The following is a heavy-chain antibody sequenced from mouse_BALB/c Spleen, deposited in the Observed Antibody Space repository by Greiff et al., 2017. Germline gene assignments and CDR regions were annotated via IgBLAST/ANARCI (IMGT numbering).Heavy chain of an antibody. D-gene: IGHD1-1*01. CDR2: INSNGGST. V-gene: IGHV5-6-2*01. CDR1: GFTFSSYY. CDR3: ARSITTVVDWYFDV. Sequence: DVMLVESGGGLVKLGGSLKLSCAASGFTFSSYYMSWVRQTPEKRLELVAAINSNGGSTYYPDTVKGRFTISRDNAKNTLYLQMSSLKSEDTALYYCARSITTVVDWYFDVWGAGTTVTVSS. J-gene: IGHJ1*01.